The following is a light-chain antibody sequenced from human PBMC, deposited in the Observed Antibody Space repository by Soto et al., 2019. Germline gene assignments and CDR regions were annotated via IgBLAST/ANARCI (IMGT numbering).Light chain of an antibody. CDR3: SSYAGSNNYV. Sequence: SMLTQPRSASGSPGQPVTISCTGTSSDVGGYNYVSWYQQHPGKAPKLMIYEVSKRPSGVPDRFSGSKSGNTASLTVSGLQAEDEADYCCSSYAGSNNYVFGSGTKVTVL. J-gene: IGLJ1*01. CDR2: EVS. CDR1: SSDVGGYNY. V-gene: IGLV2-8*01.